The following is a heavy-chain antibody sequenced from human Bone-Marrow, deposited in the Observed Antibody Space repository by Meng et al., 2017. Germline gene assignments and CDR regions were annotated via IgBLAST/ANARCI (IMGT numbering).Heavy chain of an antibody. J-gene: IGHJ6*02. D-gene: IGHD1-26*01. V-gene: IGHV3-15*01. Sequence: GGSLRLSCAASGFTFSSYAMSWVRQAPGKGLEWVGRIKSKTDGGTTDYAAPVKGRFTISRDDSKNTLYLQMNSLKTEDTAVYYCTTSDSGSYPANYYYGMDVWGQGTTVTVSS. CDR1: GFTFSSYA. CDR2: IKSKTDGGTT. CDR3: TTSDSGSYPANYYYGMDV.